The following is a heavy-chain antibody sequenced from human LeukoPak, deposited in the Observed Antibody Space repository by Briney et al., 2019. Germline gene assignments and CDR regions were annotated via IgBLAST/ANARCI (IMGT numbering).Heavy chain of an antibody. D-gene: IGHD2-2*01. CDR2: INTSNSYI. J-gene: IGHJ4*02. CDR3: ARDRPRYCGRTSCPVDY. V-gene: IGHV3-21*01. CDR1: GFSFSSYN. Sequence: GGSLRLSCAASGFSFSSYNMNWVRLAPGKGLEWVSSINTSNSYIYYADSVKGRFTISRDNAHSTLYLQMNSLTAEDTAAYYCARDRPRYCGRTSCPVDYWGQGILVTVSS.